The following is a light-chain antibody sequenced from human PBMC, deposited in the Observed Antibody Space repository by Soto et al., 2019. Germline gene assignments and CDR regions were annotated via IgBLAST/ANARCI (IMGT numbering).Light chain of an antibody. CDR1: QSISSY. V-gene: IGKV1-39*01. CDR2: AAY. CDR3: QQRYSTTWT. J-gene: IGKJ1*01. Sequence: DYPVTEVPSRWPTLDAHRVTITCRASQSISSYLNWYQQKPGKAPKLLIYAAYSLQSGVPSRFSGSGAGTDFTLTISSLQPEHFATYSCQQRYSTTWTFGQGTMVDIK.